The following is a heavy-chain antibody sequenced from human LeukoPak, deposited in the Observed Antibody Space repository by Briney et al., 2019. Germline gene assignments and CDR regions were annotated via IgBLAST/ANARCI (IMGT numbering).Heavy chain of an antibody. CDR1: GGSFRGYY. CDR2: IYHSGST. CDR3: ARVRVYGSSYYYMDV. J-gene: IGHJ6*03. V-gene: IGHV4-38-2*01. D-gene: IGHD5/OR15-5a*01. Sequence: SETLSLTCAVWGGSFRGYYWGWIRQPPGKGLEWIGSIYHSGSTYYNPSLKSRVTISVDTSKNQFSLKLSSVTAADTAVYYCARVRVYGSSYYYMDVWGKGTTVTVSS.